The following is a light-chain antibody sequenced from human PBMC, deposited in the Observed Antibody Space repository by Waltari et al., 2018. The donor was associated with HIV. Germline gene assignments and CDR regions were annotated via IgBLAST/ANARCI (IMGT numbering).Light chain of an antibody. CDR2: AAS. CDR3: QQYGSSPRT. V-gene: IGKV3-20*01. J-gene: IGKJ1*01. CDR1: QSIRSNY. Sequence: EIVLTQSPGTLSLSPGHRPTLSCRASQSIRSNYLAWYQQKPGQAPRLFISAASSRATGIPDRFSGSGSGTDFTLTISRLEPEDFAVYFCQQYGSSPRTFGQGTRVEIK.